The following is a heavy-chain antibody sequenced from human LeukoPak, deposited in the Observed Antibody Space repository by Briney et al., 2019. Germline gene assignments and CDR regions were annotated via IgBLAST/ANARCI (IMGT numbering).Heavy chain of an antibody. CDR1: GFTFSSYS. D-gene: IGHD2-15*01. CDR3: ARGYCSGGSCYDY. Sequence: GGSLRLSCAASGFTFSSYSMNWVRQAPGKGLEWVSSISSSSSYIYYADSVKGRFTISRDNAKNSLYLQMNSLRAKDTAVYYCARGYCSGGSCYDYWGQGTLVTVSS. V-gene: IGHV3-21*01. CDR2: ISSSSSYI. J-gene: IGHJ4*02.